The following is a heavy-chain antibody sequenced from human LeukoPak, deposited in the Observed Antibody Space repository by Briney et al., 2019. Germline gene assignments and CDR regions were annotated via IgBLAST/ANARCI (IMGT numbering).Heavy chain of an antibody. CDR2: IYYSRST. D-gene: IGHD1-26*01. Sequence: SETLSLTCTVSGDSNSSSNYYWGWIRQPPGKGLEWIGRIYYSRSTYYNPSLKSRVTIYVDTSKNQFSLKLSSVTAADTAVYYCASIVGATNSWGQGTLVTVSS. CDR3: ASIVGATNS. J-gene: IGHJ5*02. V-gene: IGHV4-39*01. CDR1: GDSNSSSNYY.